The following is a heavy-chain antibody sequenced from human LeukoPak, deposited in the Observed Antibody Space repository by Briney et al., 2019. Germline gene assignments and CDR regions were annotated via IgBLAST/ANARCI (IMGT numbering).Heavy chain of an antibody. CDR2: YYSGST. CDR3: ARAPSNYYDSSGYRFDY. V-gene: IGHV4-59*01. Sequence: YYSGSTNYNPSLKSRVTISVDTSKNQFSLKLSSVTAADTAVYYCARAPSNYYDSSGYRFDYWGQGTLVTVSS. D-gene: IGHD3-22*01. J-gene: IGHJ4*02.